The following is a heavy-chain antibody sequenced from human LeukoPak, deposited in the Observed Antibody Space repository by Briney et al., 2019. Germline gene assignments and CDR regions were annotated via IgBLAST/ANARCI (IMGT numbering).Heavy chain of an antibody. D-gene: IGHD3-10*01. Sequence: PGGSLRLSCAASGFTFSRYWMHWVRQVPGKGLQWVSRVDRDGTKTTYADSVKGRFIISRDNAKNTVDLQMSSLRPEDTAVYYCARDRDTVFRGVIPSNRFDLWGLGTLVTVSS. CDR1: GFTFSRYW. J-gene: IGHJ5*02. CDR2: VDRDGTKT. V-gene: IGHV3-74*01. CDR3: ARDRDTVFRGVIPSNRFDL.